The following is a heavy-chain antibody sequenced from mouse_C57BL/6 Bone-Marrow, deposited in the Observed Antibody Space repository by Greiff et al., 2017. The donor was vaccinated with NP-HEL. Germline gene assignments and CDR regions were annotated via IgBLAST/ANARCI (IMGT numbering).Heavy chain of an antibody. V-gene: IGHV1-69*01. Sequence: QVQLQQPGAELVMPGASVKLSCKASGYTFTSYWMHWVKQRPGQGLEWIGEIDPSDSYTNYNQKFKGKSTLTVDKSSSTAYMQPRRLTSEDSAVYSGERGGWVYAMDNGVKEPQSPSPQ. J-gene: IGHJ4*01. CDR1: GYTFTSYW. CDR3: ERGGWVYAMDN. D-gene: IGHD1-1*02. CDR2: IDPSDSYT.